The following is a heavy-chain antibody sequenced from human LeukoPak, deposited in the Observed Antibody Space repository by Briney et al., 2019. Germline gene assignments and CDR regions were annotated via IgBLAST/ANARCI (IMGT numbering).Heavy chain of an antibody. V-gene: IGHV3-33*01. CDR3: ARGYYGSGKFDY. CDR2: TWYDGSIE. D-gene: IGHD3-10*01. Sequence: QTGGSLRLSCGASGFSFNTYGIHWVRQALGKGLEWVAVTWYDGSIEYYADSVKGRLTISRDNSKNTVYLQMNSLRAEDTAVYYCARGYYGSGKFDYWGQGTLVTVSS. CDR1: GFSFNTYG. J-gene: IGHJ4*02.